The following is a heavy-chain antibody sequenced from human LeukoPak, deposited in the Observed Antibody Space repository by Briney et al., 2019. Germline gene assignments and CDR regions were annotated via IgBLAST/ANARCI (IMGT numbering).Heavy chain of an antibody. V-gene: IGHV3-7*04. Sequence: GGSLRLSCAASGFTFSSHWMNWVRQVPGKGLEWVANIKQDGSEKYYVDSVKGRFSISRDNAKNSLHLQMNSLRAEDTAVYYCARARVGVTGYNPLDIWGQGTMVTVSS. D-gene: IGHD1-1*01. CDR1: GFTFSSHW. J-gene: IGHJ3*02. CDR2: IKQDGSEK. CDR3: ARARVGVTGYNPLDI.